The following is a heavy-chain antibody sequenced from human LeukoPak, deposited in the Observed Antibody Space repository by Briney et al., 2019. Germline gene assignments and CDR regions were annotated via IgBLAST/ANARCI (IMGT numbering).Heavy chain of an antibody. CDR1: GGSISNYY. J-gene: IGHJ6*02. CDR2: IAYSGST. D-gene: IGHD3-3*01. Sequence: SETLSLTCTVSGGSISNYYWSWIRQPPGKGLEWIGYIAYSGSTHYNPSLRSRVAISEDTSLNQFSLRLNSVTAADTAVYYCARHIPVIWSSGYYYGMDVWGQGTTVTVSS. V-gene: IGHV4-59*08. CDR3: ARHIPVIWSSGYYYGMDV.